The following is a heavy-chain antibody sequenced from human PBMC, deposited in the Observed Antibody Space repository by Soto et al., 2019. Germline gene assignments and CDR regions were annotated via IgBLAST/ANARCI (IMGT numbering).Heavy chain of an antibody. D-gene: IGHD6-19*01. CDR3: ARAPRMAVAGTGAAFDI. J-gene: IGHJ3*02. V-gene: IGHV1-69*01. CDR2: IIPIFGTA. CDR1: GGTFSSYA. Sequence: QVRLVQSGAEVKKPGSSVKVSCKASGGTFSSYAISWVRQAPGQGLEWMGGIIPIFGTANYAQKFQGRVTITADESTSTAYMELSSLRSEDTAVYYCARAPRMAVAGTGAAFDIWGQGTMVTVSS.